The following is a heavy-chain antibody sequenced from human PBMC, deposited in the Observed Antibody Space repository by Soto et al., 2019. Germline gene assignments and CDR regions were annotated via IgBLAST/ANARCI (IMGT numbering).Heavy chain of an antibody. Sequence: GASVKVSCKASGYSFTNYDINWVRQATGQGLEWMGRMNPNSGSTGHAPKFQGRVTMTRDTSISTAYMELSSLRSDDTAVYYCARGRGYYDTVDYWGPGTLVTVSS. CDR3: ARGRGYYDTVDY. D-gene: IGHD3-22*01. CDR2: MNPNSGST. CDR1: GYSFTNYD. V-gene: IGHV1-8*01. J-gene: IGHJ4*02.